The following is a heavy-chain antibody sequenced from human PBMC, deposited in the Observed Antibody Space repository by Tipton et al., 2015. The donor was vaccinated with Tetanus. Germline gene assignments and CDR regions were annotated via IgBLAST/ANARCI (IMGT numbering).Heavy chain of an antibody. Sequence: QLVQSGAEVKKPGASVKVSCKASGYTFTGYYIYWVRQAPGQGLEWMGWIDPNSGGTVCAQKFQGRVTKTRDTSSSIAYMELRSLRFDDTAVYYCARDRGDYIYYGMDVWGPGTTVTVS. CDR1: GYTFTGYY. CDR3: ARDRGDYIYYGMDV. CDR2: IDPNSGGT. V-gene: IGHV1-2*02. D-gene: IGHD3-22*01. J-gene: IGHJ6*02.